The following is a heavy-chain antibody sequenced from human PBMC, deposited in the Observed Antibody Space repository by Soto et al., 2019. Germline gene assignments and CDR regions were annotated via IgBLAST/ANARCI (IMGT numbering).Heavy chain of an antibody. CDR2: INHSGST. CDR3: ARGYYDILTDYSWFDP. CDR1: GGSFSGYY. Sequence: SETLSLTCAVYGGSFSGYYWSWIRQPPGKGLEWIGEINHSGSTNYNPSLKSRVTISVDTSKNQFSLKLSSVTAADTAVYYCARGYYDILTDYSWFDPWGQGTLVTVSS. J-gene: IGHJ5*02. D-gene: IGHD3-9*01. V-gene: IGHV4-34*01.